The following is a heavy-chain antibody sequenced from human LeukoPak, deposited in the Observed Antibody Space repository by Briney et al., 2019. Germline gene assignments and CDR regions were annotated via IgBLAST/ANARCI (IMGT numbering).Heavy chain of an antibody. J-gene: IGHJ4*02. CDR3: VKDFNWGFDY. CDR2: IGHDGGNI. V-gene: IGHV3-30*02. D-gene: IGHD7-27*01. Sequence: PGGSLRLSCAASGFIFSSYVMHWVRQAPGKGLEWVAFIGHDGGNINSADSVKGRFTISRDNSRSTLSLQMINLRPEDTAVYYCVKDFNWGFDYRGQGTLVTVSS. CDR1: GFIFSSYV.